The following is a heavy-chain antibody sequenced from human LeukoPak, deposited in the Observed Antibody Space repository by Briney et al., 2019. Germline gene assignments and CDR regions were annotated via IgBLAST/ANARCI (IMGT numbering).Heavy chain of an antibody. CDR2: IKSKTDGGTT. CDR1: GFTFSNAW. CDR3: TTGPTGY. Sequence: GGALRLSCAASGFTFSNAWMSWVRQTPGKGLECVVRIKSKTDGGTTDYAAPVKGRFTISRDDSKNTLYLQMNSLKTEDTVVYYCTTGPTGYWGQGTLVTVSS. J-gene: IGHJ4*02. V-gene: IGHV3-15*01.